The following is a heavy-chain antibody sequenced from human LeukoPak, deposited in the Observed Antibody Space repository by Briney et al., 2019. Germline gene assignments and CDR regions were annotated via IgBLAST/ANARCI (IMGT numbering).Heavy chain of an antibody. CDR2: IFHSGST. V-gene: IGHV4-38-2*02. D-gene: IGHD6-13*01. Sequence: SETLSLTCNVSGFSLTIGYFWGWIRQPPGKGLEWIGSIFHSGSTYFNPSLKSRVTISVDTSKDQFSLKLSSVTAADTAVYFCARAYRSSWYANWFDPWGQGTLVTVSS. J-gene: IGHJ5*02. CDR1: GFSLTIGYF. CDR3: ARAYRSSWYANWFDP.